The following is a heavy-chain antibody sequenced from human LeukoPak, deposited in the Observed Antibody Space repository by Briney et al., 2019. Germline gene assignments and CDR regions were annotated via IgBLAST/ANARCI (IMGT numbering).Heavy chain of an antibody. CDR1: GFTFSSYS. Sequence: GGSLRLSCAGSGFTFSSYSIHWVRQVSGKGLEWVAVISYDGSNKYYADSVKGRFTISRDNSRNTVYLQMSSLRPEDTAVYSCARDLVGYGGGFDYWGQGTLVTVSS. CDR2: ISYDGSNK. D-gene: IGHD4-23*01. V-gene: IGHV3-30*04. J-gene: IGHJ4*02. CDR3: ARDLVGYGGGFDY.